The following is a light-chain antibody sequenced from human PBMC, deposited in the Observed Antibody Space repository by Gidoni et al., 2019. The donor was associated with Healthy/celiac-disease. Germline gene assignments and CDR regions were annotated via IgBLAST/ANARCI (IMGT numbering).Light chain of an antibody. CDR3: QQYDNLPPGFT. V-gene: IGKV1-33*01. Sequence: DIQLTQSPSSLSASVGDRVTITCQASQDISNYLNWYQQKPGKAPKLLIYDASNLETEVPSRFSGSGSGTEFAFTISSRQPEDNATYYCQQYDNLPPGFTFGAGTKVDIK. CDR1: QDISNY. CDR2: DAS. J-gene: IGKJ3*01.